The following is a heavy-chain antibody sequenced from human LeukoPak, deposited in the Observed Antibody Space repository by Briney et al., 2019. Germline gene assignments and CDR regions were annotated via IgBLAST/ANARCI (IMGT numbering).Heavy chain of an antibody. Sequence: PPETLSLTCTVSGDSISNYYWSWIRQPAGKGLEWIGYIYYSGSTNYNPSLKSRVTISVDTSKNQFSLKLSSVTAADTAVYYCARDRGGYDYQPEAGFDYWGQGTLVTVSS. V-gene: IGHV4-59*01. CDR3: ARDRGGYDYQPEAGFDY. CDR2: IYYSGST. CDR1: GDSISNYY. J-gene: IGHJ4*02. D-gene: IGHD5-12*01.